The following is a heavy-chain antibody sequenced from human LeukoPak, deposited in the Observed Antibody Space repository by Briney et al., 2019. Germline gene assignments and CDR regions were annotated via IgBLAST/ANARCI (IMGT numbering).Heavy chain of an antibody. CDR1: GFTFSSYA. Sequence: GGSLRLSCAASGFTFSSYAMSWVRQAPGKGLEWVSGISWNSGSIGYADSVKGRFTISRDNAKNSLYLQMNSLRAEDTALYYCAKDANDYGDYGLDYWGQGTLVTVSS. J-gene: IGHJ4*02. D-gene: IGHD4-17*01. V-gene: IGHV3-9*01. CDR2: ISWNSGSI. CDR3: AKDANDYGDYGLDY.